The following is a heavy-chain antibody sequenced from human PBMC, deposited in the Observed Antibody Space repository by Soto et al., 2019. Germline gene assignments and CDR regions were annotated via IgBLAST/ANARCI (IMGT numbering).Heavy chain of an antibody. Sequence: GASVKVSCKASGYTFTGYYMHWVRQAPGQGLEWMGWINPNSGGTNYAQKFQGWVTMTRDTSISTAYMELSRLRSDDTAVYYCARASATMVRGVNRPFDPWGQGTLVTVSS. CDR1: GYTFTGYY. D-gene: IGHD3-10*01. J-gene: IGHJ5*02. V-gene: IGHV1-2*04. CDR2: INPNSGGT. CDR3: ARASATMVRGVNRPFDP.